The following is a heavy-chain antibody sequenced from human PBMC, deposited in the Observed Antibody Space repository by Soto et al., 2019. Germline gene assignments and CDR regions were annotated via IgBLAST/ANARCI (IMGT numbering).Heavy chain of an antibody. CDR2: ITDTGGDT. J-gene: IGHJ4*02. V-gene: IGHV3-23*01. CDR3: ARGSTDSYPGSRIFDF. Sequence: PSETLSLTCTVSCGSFKSGSYSWSWVRQAPGEGLEWVSTITDTGGDTKYADSVRGRFTMSRDNSKKTLYLQMNSLRVEDSALYYCARGSTDSYPGSRIFDFWGRGTLVTVSS. D-gene: IGHD3-10*01. CDR1: CGSFKSGSYS.